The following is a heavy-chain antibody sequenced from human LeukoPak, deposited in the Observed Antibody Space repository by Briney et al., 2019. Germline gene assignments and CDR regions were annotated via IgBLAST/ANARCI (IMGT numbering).Heavy chain of an antibody. CDR1: GFTFSSYG. D-gene: IGHD2/OR15-2a*01. CDR2: ISYDGSNK. V-gene: IGHV3-30*18. Sequence: GGSLRLSCAASGFTFSSYGMHWVRQAPGKGLEWAAVISYDGSNKYYADSVKGRFTISRDNSKNTLYLQMNSLRAEDTAVYYCANSRYYYYMDVWGKGTTVTVSS. CDR3: ANSRYYYYMDV. J-gene: IGHJ6*03.